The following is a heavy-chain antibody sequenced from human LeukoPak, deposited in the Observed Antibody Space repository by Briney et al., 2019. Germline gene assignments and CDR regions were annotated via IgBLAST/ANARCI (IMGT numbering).Heavy chain of an antibody. V-gene: IGHV1-46*01. J-gene: IGHJ2*01. D-gene: IGHD5-18*01. CDR2: INPRGGST. Sequence: ASVKVSFKASGYTFTSYYMHWVRQAPGQGLEWMGIINPRGGSTSYAQKFQGRVTMTRDTSTSTVYMELSSLRSEDTAVYYCASGYSYHKWYFDLWGRGTLVTVSS. CDR3: ASGYSYHKWYFDL. CDR1: GYTFTSYY.